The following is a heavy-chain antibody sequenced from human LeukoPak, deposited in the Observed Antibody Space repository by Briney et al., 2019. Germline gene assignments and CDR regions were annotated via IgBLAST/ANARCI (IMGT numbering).Heavy chain of an antibody. Sequence: GGSLRLSCAASGFTFSSYAMHWVRQAPGKGLEWVAVISYDGSNKYYADSVKGRFTISRGNSKNTLYLQMNSLRAEDTAVYYCARAGSTSCYSSADYWGQGTLATVSS. D-gene: IGHD2-2*01. CDR3: ARAGSTSCYSSADY. CDR2: ISYDGSNK. CDR1: GFTFSSYA. V-gene: IGHV3-30*04. J-gene: IGHJ4*02.